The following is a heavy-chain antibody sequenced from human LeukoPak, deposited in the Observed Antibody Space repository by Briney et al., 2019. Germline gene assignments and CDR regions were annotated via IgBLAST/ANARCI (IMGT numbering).Heavy chain of an antibody. V-gene: IGHV3-23*01. CDR2: ISGSGGST. J-gene: IGHJ4*02. D-gene: IGHD3-9*01. CDR1: GFTFSSYA. Sequence: GGSLRLSCAASGFTFSSYAMSWVRQAPGKGLEWVSAISGSGGSTYYADSVKGRFTISRDNSKSTLYLQMNSLRAEDTAVYYCAKVSYDILTGYRAYYFDYWGQGTLVTVSS. CDR3: AKVSYDILTGYRAYYFDY.